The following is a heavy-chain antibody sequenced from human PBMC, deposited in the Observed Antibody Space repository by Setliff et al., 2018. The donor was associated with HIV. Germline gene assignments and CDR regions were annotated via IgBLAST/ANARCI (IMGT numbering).Heavy chain of an antibody. D-gene: IGHD2-2*01. V-gene: IGHV1-46*01. J-gene: IGHJ6*02. CDR1: GYTFTNYY. CDR2: INPSGGRT. CDR3: ARDGCSSTSCYGVYYYYGMDV. Sequence: ASVKVSCKASGYTFTNYYIHWVRQAPGQGLEWMGLINPSGGRTSYAQKFQGRLTMTRDTSRSTVYMELSSLRSEDTAVYYCARDGCSSTSCYGVYYYYGMDVWGQGTTVTVSS.